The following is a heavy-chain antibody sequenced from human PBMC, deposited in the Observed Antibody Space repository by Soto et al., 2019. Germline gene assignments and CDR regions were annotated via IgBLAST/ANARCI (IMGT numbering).Heavy chain of an antibody. V-gene: IGHV1-18*01. J-gene: IGHJ4*02. D-gene: IGHD1-26*01. CDR1: GYTFTSYG. CDR2: ISAYNTNT. CDR3: ARDRLGATGDY. Sequence: ASVKVSCKASGYTFTSYGISWVRQAPGQGLEWMGWISAYNTNTNYAQKLQGRVTMTTDTSTSTTYMELKSLRSDDTAVYFCARDRLGATGDYWGQGTLVTVSS.